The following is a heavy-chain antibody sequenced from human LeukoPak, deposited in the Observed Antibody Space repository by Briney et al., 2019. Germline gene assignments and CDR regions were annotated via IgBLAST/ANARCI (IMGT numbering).Heavy chain of an antibody. V-gene: IGHV3-30*04. CDR1: GFTFSSYA. Sequence: GGSLRLSCAASGFTFSSYAMHWVRQAPGKGLEWVAVISYDGSNKYYADSVKGRFTISRDNSKNTLYLQMNSLRAEDTAVYYCARDLELYYYDSSGYQGPFDYWGREPWSPSPQ. CDR2: ISYDGSNK. CDR3: ARDLELYYYDSSGYQGPFDY. D-gene: IGHD3-22*01. J-gene: IGHJ4*02.